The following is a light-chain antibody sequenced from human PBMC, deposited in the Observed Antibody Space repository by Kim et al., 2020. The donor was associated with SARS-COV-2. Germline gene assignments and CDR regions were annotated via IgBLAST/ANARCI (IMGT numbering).Light chain of an antibody. CDR2: GAS. V-gene: IGKV3-20*01. CDR3: QQYGSSPRWT. J-gene: IGKJ1*01. CDR1: QSVSSSY. Sequence: EIVLTQSPGTLSLSPGERVTLSCRASQSVSSSYLAWYQQKPGQAPRLLIYGASSRATGIPDRFSGSGSGTDFTLTISRLEPEDFAVYYGQQYGSSPRWTFGQGTKVEIK.